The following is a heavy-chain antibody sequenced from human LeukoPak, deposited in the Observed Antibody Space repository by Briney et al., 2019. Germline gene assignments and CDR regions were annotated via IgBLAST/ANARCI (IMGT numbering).Heavy chain of an antibody. Sequence: PGGSLRLSCAASGFTFSSYEMNWVRQAPGKGLEWVSYISSSGGTIYYADSVKGRFTISRDNAKNSLYLQMNSLRAEDTAVYYCARVLRDGDYFAWGQGTLVTVSS. D-gene: IGHD4-17*01. J-gene: IGHJ5*02. CDR2: ISSSGGTI. CDR3: ARVLRDGDYFA. CDR1: GFTFSSYE. V-gene: IGHV3-48*03.